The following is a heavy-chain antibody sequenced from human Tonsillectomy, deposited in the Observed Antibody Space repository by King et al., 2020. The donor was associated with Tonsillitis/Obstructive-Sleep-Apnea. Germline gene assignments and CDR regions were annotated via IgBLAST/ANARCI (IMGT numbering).Heavy chain of an antibody. D-gene: IGHD6-6*01. CDR2: IYYSGST. CDR1: GGSISSSTFY. J-gene: IGHJ4*02. Sequence: QLQESGPGLVKPSETLSLTCTVSGGSISSSTFYWGWIRQPPGQGLEWIGTIYYSGSTYYNPSLKSRVTISVDTSKNQFSLELSSVTAADTAVYYCAREGEYSSTNYFDYWGQGTLVTVSS. V-gene: IGHV4-39*02. CDR3: AREGEYSSTNYFDY.